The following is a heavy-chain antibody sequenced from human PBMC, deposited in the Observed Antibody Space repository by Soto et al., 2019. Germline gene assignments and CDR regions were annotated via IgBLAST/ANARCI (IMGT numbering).Heavy chain of an antibody. CDR3: AKDGKYSYGEGPSYYYYYYMDV. V-gene: IGHV3-9*01. CDR1: GFTFDDYA. J-gene: IGHJ6*03. CDR2: ISWNSGSI. D-gene: IGHD5-18*01. Sequence: GGSLRLSCAASGFTFDDYAMHWVRQAPGKGLEWVSGISWNSGSIGYADSVKGRFTISRDNAKNSLYLQMNSLRAEDTALYYCAKDGKYSYGEGPSYYYYYYMDVWGKGTTVTVSS.